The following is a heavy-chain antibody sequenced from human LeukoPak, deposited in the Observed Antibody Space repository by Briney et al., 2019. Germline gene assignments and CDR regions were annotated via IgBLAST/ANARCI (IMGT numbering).Heavy chain of an antibody. V-gene: IGHV3-23*01. CDR2: ISGSGGST. CDR3: AKLPNYYDSSGYLFY. CDR1: GFTFSSYA. D-gene: IGHD3-22*01. J-gene: IGHJ4*02. Sequence: GGSLRLSCAASGFTFSSYAMSWVRQAPGKGLEWVSAISGSGGSTYYADSVKGRFTISRDNSKNTLYLQMNSLRAEDTAVYYCAKLPNYYDSSGYLFYWGQGTLVTVSS.